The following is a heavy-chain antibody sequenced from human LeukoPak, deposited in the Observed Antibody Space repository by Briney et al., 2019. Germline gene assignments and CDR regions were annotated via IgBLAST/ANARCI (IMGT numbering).Heavy chain of an antibody. CDR3: AGGPLTLTLITTTIIVTGRGGWFDP. CDR2: INHSGST. J-gene: IGHJ5*02. Sequence: PSETLSLTCAVYGGSFSGYYWSWIRQPPGKGLEWIGEINHSGSTNYNPSLKSRVTISVDTSKNQFSLKLSSVTAADTAVYYCAGGPLTLTLITTTIIVTGRGGWFDPWGQGTLVTVSS. D-gene: IGHD3-22*01. CDR1: GGSFSGYY. V-gene: IGHV4-34*01.